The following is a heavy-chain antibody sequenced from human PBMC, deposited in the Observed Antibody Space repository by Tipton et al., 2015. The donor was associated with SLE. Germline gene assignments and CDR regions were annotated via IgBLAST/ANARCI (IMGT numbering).Heavy chain of an antibody. CDR2: ISSSGSTI. V-gene: IGHV3-48*03. CDR1: GFTFSSYW. CDR3: AREEEDRGWYDY. J-gene: IGHJ4*02. D-gene: IGHD6-19*01. Sequence: SLRLSCAASGFTFSSYWMSWVRQAPGKGLEWVSYISSSGSTIYYADSVKGRFTISRDNAKNSLYLQMNSLRAEDTAVYYCAREEEDRGWYDYWGQGTLVNVSS.